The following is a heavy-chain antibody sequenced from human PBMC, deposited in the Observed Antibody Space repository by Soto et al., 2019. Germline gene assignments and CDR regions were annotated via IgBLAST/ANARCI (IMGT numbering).Heavy chain of an antibody. CDR1: GFMFTSSA. CDR3: AAVPVLRFLKWLPAYFDY. Sequence: SVEVSCKTSGFMFTSSAVQWVRQALGQRLEWIGWLVVGSGNTHYAQHFQERVTLTRDMSTGTAYMELSSLRSEDTAVYYCAAVPVLRFLKWLPAYFDYWGQGTLVTVSS. D-gene: IGHD3-3*01. J-gene: IGHJ4*02. V-gene: IGHV1-58*01. CDR2: LVVGSGNT.